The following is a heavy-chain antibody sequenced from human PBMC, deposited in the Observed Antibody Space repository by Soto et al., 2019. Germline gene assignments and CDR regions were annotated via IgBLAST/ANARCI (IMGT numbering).Heavy chain of an antibody. CDR3: ARESYGSGRDFYYYYGMDV. D-gene: IGHD3-10*01. CDR2: TYYRSKWYN. Sequence: SQTRSLTRAISGDSVSSNSAAWNWIRQSPSRGLEWLGRTYYRSKWYNDYAVSVKSRITINPDTSKNQFSLQLNSVTPEDTAVYYCARESYGSGRDFYYYYGMDVWGQGTTVTVSS. J-gene: IGHJ6*02. CDR1: GDSVSSNSAA. V-gene: IGHV6-1*01.